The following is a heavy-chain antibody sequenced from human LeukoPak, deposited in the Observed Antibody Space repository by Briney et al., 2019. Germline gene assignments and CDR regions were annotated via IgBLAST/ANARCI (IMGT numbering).Heavy chain of an antibody. CDR1: GLTFSNAW. D-gene: IGHD7-27*01. CDR2: IKSKTDGGTT. V-gene: IGHV3-15*01. J-gene: IGHJ4*02. Sequence: GGSLRLSCAASGLTFSNAWMSWVRQAPGKGLEWVGRIKSKTDGGTTDYAAPVKGRFTISRDDSKNTLYLQMNSLKTEDTAVYYCTTGRLGIGDYFDYWGQGTLVTVSS. CDR3: TTGRLGIGDYFDY.